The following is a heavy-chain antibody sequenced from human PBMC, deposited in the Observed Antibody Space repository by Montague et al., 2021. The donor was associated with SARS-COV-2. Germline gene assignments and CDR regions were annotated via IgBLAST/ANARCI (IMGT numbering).Heavy chain of an antibody. CDR1: GGSMISAGYY. V-gene: IGHV4-31*03. Sequence: TLSLTCNVSGGSMISAGYYWSWIRQPPGKGLEWIGYVYSGGTTYYNPSLKSRVTISEDMSKNQFSLRLTSVTAADTAVYYCVRDGGLRFSGGAMVVWGQGTTVTVSS. CDR2: VYSGGTT. CDR3: VRDGGLRFSGGAMVV. J-gene: IGHJ6*02. D-gene: IGHD3-3*01.